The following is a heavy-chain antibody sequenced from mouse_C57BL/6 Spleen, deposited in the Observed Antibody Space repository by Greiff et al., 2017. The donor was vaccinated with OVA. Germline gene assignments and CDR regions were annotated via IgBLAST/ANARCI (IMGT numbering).Heavy chain of an antibody. Sequence: VQLQESGPELVKPGASVKLSCKASGYTFTSYDINWVKQRPGQGLEWIGWIYPRDGSTKYNEKFKGKATLTVDTSSSTAYMELHRLKSEDSAVYFCARGTTVVEFAYWGQGTLVTVSA. J-gene: IGHJ3*01. D-gene: IGHD1-1*01. V-gene: IGHV1-85*01. CDR3: ARGTTVVEFAY. CDR1: GYTFTSYD. CDR2: IYPRDGST.